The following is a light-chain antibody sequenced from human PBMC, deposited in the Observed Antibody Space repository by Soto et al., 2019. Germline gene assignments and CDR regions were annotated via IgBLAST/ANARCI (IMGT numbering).Light chain of an antibody. CDR3: QHYNNWPPYT. J-gene: IGKJ2*01. Sequence: EIVMTQSPATLSVSPGERATLSCRTSQSVSSDLAWYQQKPGQAPRPLIYSASTRATGIPARFSGSGSGTEFTLTISSLQSEDFALYYCQHYNNWPPYTFGQGTKVDIK. V-gene: IGKV3-15*01. CDR1: QSVSSD. CDR2: SAS.